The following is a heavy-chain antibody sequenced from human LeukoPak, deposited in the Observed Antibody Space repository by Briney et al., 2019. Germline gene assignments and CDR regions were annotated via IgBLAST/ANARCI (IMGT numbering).Heavy chain of an antibody. J-gene: IGHJ6*03. CDR2: ISSSSSTI. CDR3: ARAGLTIFGAGGYYYYMDV. Sequence: GGSLRLSCAASGFTFSSYSMNWVRQAPGKGLEWVSYISSSSSTIYYADSVKGRFTISRDNAKNSLYLQMNSLRAEDTAVYYCARAGLTIFGAGGYYYYMDVWGKGTTVTVSS. V-gene: IGHV3-48*04. CDR1: GFTFSSYS. D-gene: IGHD3-3*01.